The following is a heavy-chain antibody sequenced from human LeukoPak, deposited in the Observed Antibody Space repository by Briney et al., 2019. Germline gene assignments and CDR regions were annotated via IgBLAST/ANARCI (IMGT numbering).Heavy chain of an antibody. J-gene: IGHJ6*03. CDR1: GYTFTSYD. CDR2: MNPNSGNT. V-gene: IGHV1-8*03. CDR3: ARVRVVPAAMYFYYYYYMDV. D-gene: IGHD2-2*01. Sequence: ASVKVSCKASGYTFTSYDINWVRQATGQGLEWMGWMNPNSGNTGYARKFQGRVTITRNTSISTAYMELSSLRSEDTAVYYCARVRVVPAAMYFYYYYYMDVWGKGTTVTVSS.